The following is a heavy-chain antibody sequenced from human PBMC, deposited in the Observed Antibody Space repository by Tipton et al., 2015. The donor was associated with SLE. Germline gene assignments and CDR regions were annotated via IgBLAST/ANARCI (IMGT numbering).Heavy chain of an antibody. Sequence: TLSLTCVVSVHSIISGFFWAWIRQSPGKGMEWIGSIYHSGTTYYNPSPKSRVTMSVDTSQNQFSLKVTSVTAADTAIYYCARVRVAATIAHYFDYWGPGTRVTVSS. D-gene: IGHD6-13*01. CDR2: IYHSGTT. V-gene: IGHV4-38-2*01. CDR1: VHSIISGFF. J-gene: IGHJ4*02. CDR3: ARVRVAATIAHYFDY.